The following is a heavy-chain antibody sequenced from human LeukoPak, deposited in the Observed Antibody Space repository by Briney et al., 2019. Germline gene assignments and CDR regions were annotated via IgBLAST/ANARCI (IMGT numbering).Heavy chain of an antibody. Sequence: GGSLRLSCAASGFTFSAYNMNWVRRTPGKGLEWVSGIRANGETTYYADSVRGRFTISRDNSRSMVWLQMNSLTAEDTAMYYCGRDLNWGAFDIRGLGTLVTVSS. CDR1: GFTFSAYN. J-gene: IGHJ3*02. V-gene: IGHV3-23*01. CDR3: GRDLNWGAFDI. CDR2: IRANGETT. D-gene: IGHD7-27*01.